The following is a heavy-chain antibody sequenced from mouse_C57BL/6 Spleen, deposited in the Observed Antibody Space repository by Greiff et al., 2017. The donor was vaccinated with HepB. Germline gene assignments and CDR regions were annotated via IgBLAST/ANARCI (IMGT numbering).Heavy chain of an antibody. D-gene: IGHD1-1*01. Sequence: EVQLKESGAELVRPGASVKLSCTASGFNIKDDYMHWVKQRPEQGLEWIGWIDPENGDTEYASKFQGKATITADTSSNTAYLQLSSLTSEDTAVYYCTGYYYGSRGYWGQGTTLTVSS. CDR3: TGYYYGSRGY. V-gene: IGHV14-4*01. CDR1: GFNIKDDY. J-gene: IGHJ2*01. CDR2: IDPENGDT.